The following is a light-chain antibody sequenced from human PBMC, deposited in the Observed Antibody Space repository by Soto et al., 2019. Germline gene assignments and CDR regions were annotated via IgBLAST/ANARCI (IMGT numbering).Light chain of an antibody. Sequence: DLQMTQSPSSLSASLGDRITITCRASQSISSYLNWYQQKPGKAPKLRIHDASSLQSRVPSSFSGSGYGTQFALTIRSLRPEDFTTYYCQQGYSSPPITFAQGTRLDI. J-gene: IGKJ5*01. CDR2: DAS. CDR3: QQGYSSPPIT. CDR1: QSISSY. V-gene: IGKV1-39*01.